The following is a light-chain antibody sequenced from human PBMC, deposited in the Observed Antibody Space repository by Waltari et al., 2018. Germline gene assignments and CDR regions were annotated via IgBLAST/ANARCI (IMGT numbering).Light chain of an antibody. Sequence: SYELTQPPSVSVSPGQTASITCSGDKLGDKYACWYQQKPGQSPVLVIDQDRKRPSGIPGRFSGSTSGNTATLTISGTQAMDEADYYCQAWDSSTAYYVFGTGTKVTVL. J-gene: IGLJ1*01. V-gene: IGLV3-1*01. CDR1: KLGDKY. CDR3: QAWDSSTAYYV. CDR2: QDR.